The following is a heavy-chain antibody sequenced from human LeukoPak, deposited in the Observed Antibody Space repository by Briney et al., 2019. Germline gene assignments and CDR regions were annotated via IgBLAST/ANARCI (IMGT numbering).Heavy chain of an antibody. D-gene: IGHD3-10*01. CDR2: MNGNGGRI. CDR1: GFTFSSYG. V-gene: IGHV3-23*01. J-gene: IGHJ4*02. CDR3: ARGSPMLRGRPFDY. Sequence: GGSLRLSCAASGFTFSSYGMAWVRQAPGKGLEWVSGMNGNGGRIYYADSVKGRFTISRDNSKNTLYLQMNSLRAEDTAVYYCARGSPMLRGRPFDYWGQGTLVTVSS.